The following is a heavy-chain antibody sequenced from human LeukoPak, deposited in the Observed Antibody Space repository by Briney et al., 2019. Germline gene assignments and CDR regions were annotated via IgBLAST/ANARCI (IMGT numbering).Heavy chain of an antibody. Sequence: GRSLRLSCAASGFAFSVYGIHWFRQAPGKGLEWVAVIWYDGNFKYYADSVKGRFTISRDNSKNTLYLQMNSLRAEDTAVYYCARDRFPFIVATGSHFDYWGQGTLVTVSS. J-gene: IGHJ4*02. CDR2: IWYDGNFK. V-gene: IGHV3-33*01. CDR1: GFAFSVYG. CDR3: ARDRFPFIVATGSHFDY. D-gene: IGHD5-12*01.